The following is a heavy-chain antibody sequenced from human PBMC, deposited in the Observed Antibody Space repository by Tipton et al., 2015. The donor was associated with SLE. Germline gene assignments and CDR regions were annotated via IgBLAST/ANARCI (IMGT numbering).Heavy chain of an antibody. Sequence: QLVQSGAEVKKPGASVKVSCKVSGYTLTELSIHWVRQPPGKGLEWMGGFDPEHGDGETIHAQKFQGRVKMTEDTSTDTAYMELRSLRSEDTADYYCAVEFMVQGVNDAFDIWGQGTRVTVSS. J-gene: IGHJ3*02. D-gene: IGHD3-10*01. CDR3: AVEFMVQGVNDAFDI. CDR2: FDPEHGDGET. CDR1: GYTLTELS. V-gene: IGHV1-24*01.